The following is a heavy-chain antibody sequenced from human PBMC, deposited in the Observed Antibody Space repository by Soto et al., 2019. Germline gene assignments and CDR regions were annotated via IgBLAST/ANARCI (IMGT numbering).Heavy chain of an antibody. Sequence: ESGGGLIQPGGSLRLSCTASGFPVSNNYMSWVRQAPGKGLEWVSLIYTGGGTYFADSVKGRFTVSRDKSRNTVDLHMNNLRAEDTAVYYCAREQNYFYDTTGYYMGLFDHWGQGTLVAVSS. CDR3: AREQNYFYDTTGYYMGLFDH. CDR1: GFPVSNNY. V-gene: IGHV3-53*01. CDR2: IYTGGGT. D-gene: IGHD3-22*01. J-gene: IGHJ4*02.